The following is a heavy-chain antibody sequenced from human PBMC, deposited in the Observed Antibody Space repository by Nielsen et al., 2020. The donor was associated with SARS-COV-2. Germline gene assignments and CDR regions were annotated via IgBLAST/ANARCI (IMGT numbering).Heavy chain of an antibody. V-gene: IGHV3-33*01. D-gene: IGHD4-11*01. CDR1: GFTFSSYG. CDR2: IWYDGSNK. CDR3: ARGDDYSNLNWFDP. J-gene: IGHJ5*02. Sequence: GGSLRLSCAASGFTFSSYGMHWVRQAPGKGLEWVAVIWYDGSNKYYADSVKGRFTISRDNAKNSLYLQMNSLRAEDTAVYYCARGDDYSNLNWFDPWGQGTLVTVSS.